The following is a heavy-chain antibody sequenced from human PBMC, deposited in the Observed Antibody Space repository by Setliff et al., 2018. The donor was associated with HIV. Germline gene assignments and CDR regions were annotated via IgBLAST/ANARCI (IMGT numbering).Heavy chain of an antibody. V-gene: IGHV4-34*01. J-gene: IGHJ6*03. CDR3: GSIMVGGAMSYSYYYMDV. CDR2: INHSANT. Sequence: PSETLSLTCAVYGGSFSGYYWSWIRQPPGKGLEWIGEINHSANTNYNPSLKSRVTISVDTSKNQFSLKLNSVTAADTAVYYCGSIMVGGAMSYSYYYMDVWGKGTTVTVS. CDR1: GGSFSGYY. D-gene: IGHD3-16*01.